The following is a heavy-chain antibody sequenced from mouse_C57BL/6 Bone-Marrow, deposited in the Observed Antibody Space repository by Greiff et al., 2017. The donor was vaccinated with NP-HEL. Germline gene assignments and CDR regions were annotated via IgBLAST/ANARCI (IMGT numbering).Heavy chain of an antibody. CDR1: GYSFTGYY. CDR2: INPSTGGT. Sequence: QLQQSGPELVKPGASVKISCKASGYSFTGYYMNWVKQSPEKSLEWIGEINPSTGGTTYNQKFKAKATLTVDKSSSTAYMQLKSLTSEDSAVYYCARRYDYAIAYWGQGTLVTVSA. CDR3: ARRYDYAIAY. V-gene: IGHV1-42*01. J-gene: IGHJ3*01. D-gene: IGHD2-4*01.